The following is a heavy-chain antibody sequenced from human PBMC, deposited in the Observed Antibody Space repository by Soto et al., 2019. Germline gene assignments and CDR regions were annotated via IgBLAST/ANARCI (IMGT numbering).Heavy chain of an antibody. D-gene: IGHD2-15*01. V-gene: IGHV1-24*01. Sequence: ASVKVSCKVSGYTLTELSMHWVRQAPGKGLEWMGGFDPEDGETIYAQKFQGRVTMTEDTSTDTAYMELSSLRSEDTAVYYCATPVVPYCSGGSCYSAHDAFDIWGQGTMVTVSS. CDR3: ATPVVPYCSGGSCYSAHDAFDI. J-gene: IGHJ3*02. CDR2: FDPEDGET. CDR1: GYTLTELS.